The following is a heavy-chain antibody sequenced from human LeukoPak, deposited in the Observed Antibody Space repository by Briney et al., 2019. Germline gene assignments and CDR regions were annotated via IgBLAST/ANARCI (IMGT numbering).Heavy chain of an antibody. V-gene: IGHV4-39*07. CDR2: IYYSGTT. J-gene: IGHJ4*02. CDR3: ARVYNWNHDY. Sequence: SETLSLTCTVSGDSISSSTFYWVWIRQPPGKGLEWIATIYYSGTTSYNPSLKSRVIISVDTSKNQFSLKLNSVTAADTAVYYCARVYNWNHDYWGQGTLVTVSS. CDR1: GDSISSSTFY. D-gene: IGHD1-20*01.